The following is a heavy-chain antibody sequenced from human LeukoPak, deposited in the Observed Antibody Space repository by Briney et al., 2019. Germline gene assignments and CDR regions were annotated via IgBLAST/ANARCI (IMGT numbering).Heavy chain of an antibody. Sequence: PGGSLRLSCAASGFTFSSYAMSWVRQTPGKGLEWVSAIGGSVGSTYYADSVKGRFTISRDNSKNTLYLQMNSLRAEDTAVYYCAKDLRGEWMAYYFDSWGQGILVTVSS. CDR3: AKDLRGEWMAYYFDS. CDR1: GFTFSSYA. J-gene: IGHJ4*02. D-gene: IGHD3-10*01. V-gene: IGHV3-23*01. CDR2: IGGSVGST.